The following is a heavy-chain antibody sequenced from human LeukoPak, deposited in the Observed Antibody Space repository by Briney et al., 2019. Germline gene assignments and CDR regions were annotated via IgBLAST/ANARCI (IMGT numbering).Heavy chain of an antibody. CDR2: IYYSGST. J-gene: IGHJ5*02. Sequence: PSETLSLTCTVSGGSISSYYWSWVRRPPGKGLEWIGYIYYSGSTNYNPSLKSRVTISVDTSKNQFSLKLSSVTAADTAVYYCATNHCSGGSCYPGWFDPWGQGTLVTVSS. CDR3: ATNHCSGGSCYPGWFDP. D-gene: IGHD2-15*01. CDR1: GGSISSYY. V-gene: IGHV4-59*01.